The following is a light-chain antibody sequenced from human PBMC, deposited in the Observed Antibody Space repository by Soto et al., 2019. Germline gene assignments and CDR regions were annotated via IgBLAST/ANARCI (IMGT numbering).Light chain of an antibody. CDR3: CSYSDTSTLV. Sequence: QSALTQPASVSGSPGQSITISCTGTSSDVGSYNLVSWYQQYPGKAPKLMIHEGSKRPSGVSNRFSGSKSGNTASLTISVLQAEDEADYYCCSYSDTSTLVFGGGTKLTVL. CDR1: SSDVGSYNL. V-gene: IGLV2-23*01. CDR2: EGS. J-gene: IGLJ2*01.